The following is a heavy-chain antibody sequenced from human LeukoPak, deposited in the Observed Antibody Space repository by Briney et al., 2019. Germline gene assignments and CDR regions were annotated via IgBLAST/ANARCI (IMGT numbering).Heavy chain of an antibody. CDR1: GYTFTNNY. CDR3: ARDNSQGDSAWWFDP. D-gene: IGHD1-26*01. Sequence: ASVKVSCKASGYTFTNNYMHWVRQAPGQGLEWMGIINPSGDNTWYAQKFQGRVTMTRDMATSTDYMEVSSLKSEDTAVYYCARDNSQGDSAWWFDPWGQGTLVTVSS. V-gene: IGHV1-46*01. CDR2: INPSGDNT. J-gene: IGHJ5*02.